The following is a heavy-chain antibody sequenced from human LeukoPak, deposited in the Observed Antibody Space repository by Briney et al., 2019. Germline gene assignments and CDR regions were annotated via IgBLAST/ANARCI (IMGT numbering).Heavy chain of an antibody. CDR3: ARRRDGYNYDFDY. V-gene: IGHV4-31*03. Sequence: SQTLSLTCTVSGGSISSGGYYWSWIRQHPGKGLEWIGYIYYSGSTYYNPSLKSRVTISVDTSKNQFSLKLSSVTAADTAVYYCARRRDGYNYDFDYWGQGTLVTVSS. D-gene: IGHD5-24*01. CDR2: IYYSGST. CDR1: GGSISSGGYY. J-gene: IGHJ4*02.